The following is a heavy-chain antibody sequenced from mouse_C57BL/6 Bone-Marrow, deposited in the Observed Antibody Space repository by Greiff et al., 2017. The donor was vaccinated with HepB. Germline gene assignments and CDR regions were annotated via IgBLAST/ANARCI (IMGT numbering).Heavy chain of an antibody. V-gene: IGHV1-69*01. CDR1: GYTFTSYW. D-gene: IGHD1-2*01. Sequence: VQLQQPGAELVMPGASVKLSCKASGYTFTSYWMHWVKQRPGQGLEWIGEIDPSDSYTNYNQKFQGKSTMTVDNSSSTAYMQLSSLTSEDSAVYYCARSAPSYYFDYWGQGTTLTVSS. CDR3: ARSAPSYYFDY. J-gene: IGHJ2*01. CDR2: IDPSDSYT.